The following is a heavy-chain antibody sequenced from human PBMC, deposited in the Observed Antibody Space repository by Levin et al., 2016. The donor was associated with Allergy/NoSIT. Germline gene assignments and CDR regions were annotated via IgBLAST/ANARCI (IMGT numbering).Heavy chain of an antibody. Sequence: WIRQPPGKGLEWIGYIYYSGSTYYNPSLESRVTISVDTSKNQFSLKLSSVTAADTAVYYCARVANLSYYYYYGMDVWGQGTTVTVSS. CDR2: IYYSGST. D-gene: IGHD4/OR15-4a*01. J-gene: IGHJ6*02. V-gene: IGHV4-31*02. CDR3: ARVANLSYYYYYGMDV.